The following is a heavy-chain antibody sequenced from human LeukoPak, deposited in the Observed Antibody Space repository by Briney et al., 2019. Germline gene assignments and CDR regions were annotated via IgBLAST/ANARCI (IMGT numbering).Heavy chain of an antibody. J-gene: IGHJ4*02. CDR3: ARVGEVSSSSFFDY. Sequence: PSETLSLTCAVYGGSFSGYYWSWIRQPPGKGLEWIGEINHSGSTNYNPSLKSRVTISVDTPKNQFSLKLSSVTAADTAVYYCARVGEVSSSSFFDYWGQGTLVTVSS. D-gene: IGHD6-6*01. V-gene: IGHV4-34*01. CDR2: INHSGST. CDR1: GGSFSGYY.